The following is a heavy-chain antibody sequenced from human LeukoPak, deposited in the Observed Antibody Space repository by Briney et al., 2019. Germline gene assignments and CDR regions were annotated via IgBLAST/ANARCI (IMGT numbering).Heavy chain of an antibody. CDR1: GGSFSGYY. CDR2: INHSGST. CDR3: ARGYSSSWYGGFDY. Sequence: PSETLSLTCAVYGGSFSGYYWSWIRQPPGKGLEWIGEINHSGSTNYNPSLKSRVTISVDTSKNQFSLKLSSVTAADTAVYYCARGYSSSWYGGFDYWGQGTLVTVSS. D-gene: IGHD6-13*01. V-gene: IGHV4-34*01. J-gene: IGHJ4*02.